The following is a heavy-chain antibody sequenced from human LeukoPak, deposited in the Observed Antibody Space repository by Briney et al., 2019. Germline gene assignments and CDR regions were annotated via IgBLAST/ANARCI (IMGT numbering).Heavy chain of an antibody. D-gene: IGHD1-14*01. CDR2: IGVATGTT. CDR1: GFTFSSYA. V-gene: IGHV3-23*01. Sequence: GGSLRLSCAASGFTFSSYAMSWVRQAPGKGLEWVSTIGVATGTTYYGDSVKGRFTISRDNSKNTLFLQMNSLRAEDTALYYCARTGQFDPWGQGTPVTVSS. J-gene: IGHJ5*02. CDR3: ARTGQFDP.